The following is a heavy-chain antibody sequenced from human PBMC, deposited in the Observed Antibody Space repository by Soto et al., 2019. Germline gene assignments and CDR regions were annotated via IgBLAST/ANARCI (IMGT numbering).Heavy chain of an antibody. Sequence: QVQLQEPGPGLVKPSETLSLTCSVSGGSISGYYWSWIRQPPGKGLEWIGYIYYSGSTKYNPSLKSRVTISVDTSKNQFSLKLSSVTAADTAVYYCARVLGVGRDWFDPWGQGTLVTVSS. CDR3: ARVLGVGRDWFDP. J-gene: IGHJ5*02. D-gene: IGHD3-16*01. CDR1: GGSISGYY. CDR2: IYYSGST. V-gene: IGHV4-59*01.